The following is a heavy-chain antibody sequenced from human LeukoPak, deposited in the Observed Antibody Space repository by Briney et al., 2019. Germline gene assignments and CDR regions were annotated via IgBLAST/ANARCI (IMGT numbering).Heavy chain of an antibody. V-gene: IGHV1-2*02. D-gene: IGHD1-26*01. CDR2: INPNSGDT. J-gene: IGHJ4*02. CDR1: GYTFTGYY. Sequence: GASVKVSCKASGYTFTGYYMHWVRQAPGQGLEWMGWINPNSGDTDYARKFQGRVTVTRDTSISTAYMELGRLRSDDTAVYYCARVSVITQYSGSPDYFASWGQGTLITVSS. CDR3: ARVSVITQYSGSPDYFAS.